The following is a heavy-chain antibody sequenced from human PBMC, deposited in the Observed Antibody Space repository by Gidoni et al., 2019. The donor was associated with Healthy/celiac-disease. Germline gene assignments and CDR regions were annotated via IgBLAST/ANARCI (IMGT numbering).Heavy chain of an antibody. V-gene: IGHV4-34*01. J-gene: IGHJ4*02. Sequence: QVQLQQWGAGLLKPSETLSLTCAVYGGSFSGYYWSWIRPPPGKGLEWIGEINHSGSTNYNPSLKSRVTISVDTSKNQFSLKLSSVTAADTAVYYCARTTIFGVVRGYFDYWGQGTLVTVSS. CDR1: GGSFSGYY. D-gene: IGHD3-3*01. CDR2: INHSGST. CDR3: ARTTIFGVVRGYFDY.